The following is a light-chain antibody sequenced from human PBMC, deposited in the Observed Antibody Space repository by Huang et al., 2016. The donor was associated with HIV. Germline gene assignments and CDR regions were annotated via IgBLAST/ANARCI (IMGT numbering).Light chain of an antibody. CDR3: QQYGNSLSIT. CDR1: QTVSSNY. V-gene: IGKV3-20*01. Sequence: EIVLTQSPGTLSLSPGERATLSCRASQTVSSNYLAWYQQKPGQAPRLLIYGASSRATGIPDRFSGSGSGTDFTLTISRLEPEDFALYYCQQYGNSLSITFGQGTRLEIK. J-gene: IGKJ5*01. CDR2: GAS.